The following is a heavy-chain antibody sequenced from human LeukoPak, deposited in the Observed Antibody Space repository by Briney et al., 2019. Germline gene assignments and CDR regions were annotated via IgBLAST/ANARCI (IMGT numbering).Heavy chain of an antibody. D-gene: IGHD6-19*01. CDR3: ARAPPVAGILLPSDY. J-gene: IGHJ4*02. V-gene: IGHV3-30*14. CDR1: GFTFSSYA. CDR2: ISYDGSNK. Sequence: GRALRLSCAASGFTFSSYAMHWVRQAPGEGLEWVAVISYDGSNKYYADSVKGRFTISRDNSKNTMYLQMNSLRAENTAVYYCARAPPVAGILLPSDYWGQGTLVTVSS.